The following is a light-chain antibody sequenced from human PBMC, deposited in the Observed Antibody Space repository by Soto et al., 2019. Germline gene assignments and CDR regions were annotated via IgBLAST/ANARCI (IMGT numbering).Light chain of an antibody. V-gene: IGLV2-14*01. CDR3: GSHTSGSTRV. Sequence: QSALTQPASVSGSPGQSIAISCTGTSSDIGAYDYVSWYQQHPDKAPKLIIYEVTKRPSGVSTCFSGSKSGNTTSLTISGPQAEDEGDYYCGSHTSGSTRVFGTGTKLTVL. CDR1: SSDIGAYDY. CDR2: EVT. J-gene: IGLJ1*01.